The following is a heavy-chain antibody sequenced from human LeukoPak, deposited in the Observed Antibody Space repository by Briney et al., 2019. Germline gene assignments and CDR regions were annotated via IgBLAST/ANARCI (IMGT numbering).Heavy chain of an antibody. CDR1: GGSFSGYF. Sequence: SETLSLTCAVYGGSFSGYFWSWIRQPPGKGLEWIGEINHSGSTNYNPSLKSRVTISVDTSKNQFSLKLSSVTAADTAVYYCARHRGYSYGVDYWGQGTLVTVSS. V-gene: IGHV4-34*01. D-gene: IGHD5-18*01. CDR3: ARHRGYSYGVDY. CDR2: INHSGST. J-gene: IGHJ4*02.